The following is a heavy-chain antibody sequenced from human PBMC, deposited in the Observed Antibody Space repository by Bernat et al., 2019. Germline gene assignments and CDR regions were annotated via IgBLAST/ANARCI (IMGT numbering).Heavy chain of an antibody. CDR3: VRERSRGYYGV. J-gene: IGHJ6*04. D-gene: IGHD3-10*01. CDR2: ISHSVSLI. CDR1: GFTFSSYE. V-gene: IGHV3-48*03. Sequence: EVQLVEFGGGLVQPGGSLRLSCVASGFTFSSYEMNWVRQTPGKGLEWISYISHSVSLIYYAESVKGRFTISRDNAKNSLYLQMNSLRAEDTAVYYCVRERSRGYYGVWGKGTTVTVSS.